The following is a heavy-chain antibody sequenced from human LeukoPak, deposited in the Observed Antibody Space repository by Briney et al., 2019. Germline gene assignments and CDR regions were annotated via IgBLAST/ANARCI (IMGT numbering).Heavy chain of an antibody. D-gene: IGHD6-13*01. Sequence: PSETLSLTCTVSGGSISSGNYYWSWIRQPAGKGLEWIGRIYIDGSTNYNPSLKSRVTISVDTSKNQFSLKLSSVTAAGTAVYYCARAAAAGTPYWGQGTLVTVSS. V-gene: IGHV4-61*02. CDR3: ARAAAAGTPY. CDR1: GGSISSGNYY. CDR2: IYIDGST. J-gene: IGHJ4*02.